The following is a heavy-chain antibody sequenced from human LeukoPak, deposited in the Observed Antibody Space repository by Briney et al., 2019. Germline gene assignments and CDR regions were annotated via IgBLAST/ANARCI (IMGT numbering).Heavy chain of an antibody. CDR1: GGTFSRFT. V-gene: IGHV1-69*13. D-gene: IGHD3-22*01. CDR3: AREWGLESSGYYYAY. J-gene: IGHJ4*02. Sequence: GASVKVSCKASGGTFSRFTISWVRQAPGQGFEWMGGITPTFGTANFAQKFQGRVSITADESTSTAFMELSSLRSEDTAVYYCAREWGLESSGYYYAYWGQGTLVTVSS. CDR2: ITPTFGTA.